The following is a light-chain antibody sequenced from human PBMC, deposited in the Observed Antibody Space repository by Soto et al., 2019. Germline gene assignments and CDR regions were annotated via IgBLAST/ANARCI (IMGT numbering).Light chain of an antibody. Sequence: EIVLTQSPATLSFSPGERSTLSFMSIQTVRNNYLAWYQQKPGQAPRLLIYGASTRATGIPARFSGSGSGTEFTLTISSLQSEDFAVYYCQQYNNWPPLTFGGGTKVDI. CDR1: QTVRNN. J-gene: IGKJ4*01. V-gene: IGKV3-15*01. CDR2: GAS. CDR3: QQYNNWPPLT.